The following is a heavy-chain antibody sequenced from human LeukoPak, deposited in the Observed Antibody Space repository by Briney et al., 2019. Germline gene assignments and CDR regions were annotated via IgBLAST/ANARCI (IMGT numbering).Heavy chain of an antibody. Sequence: SVKVSCKASGGTFSTYAINWVRQAPGQGLEWMGGIIPIFGTANYAQKFQGRVTITAEKSTSTAYMELSRLRSDDTAVYYCARGLPPDYYGSGSYYKGMNWFDPWGQGTLVTVSS. CDR3: ARGLPPDYYGSGSYYKGMNWFDP. CDR2: IIPIFGTA. J-gene: IGHJ5*02. CDR1: GGTFSTYA. V-gene: IGHV1-69*06. D-gene: IGHD3-10*01.